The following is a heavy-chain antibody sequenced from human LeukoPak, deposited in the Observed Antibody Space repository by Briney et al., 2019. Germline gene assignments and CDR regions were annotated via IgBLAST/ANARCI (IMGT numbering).Heavy chain of an antibody. J-gene: IGHJ4*02. CDR3: ARDIVVVPAAMSEPDY. CDR1: GYTFTGYY. D-gene: IGHD2-2*01. CDR2: INPNSGGT. Sequence: ASVKVSCKASGYTFTGYYMHWVRQAPGQGLEWMGWINPNSGGTNCAQKFQGRVTMTRDTSISTAYMELSRLRSDDTAVYYRARDIVVVPAAMSEPDYWGQGTLVTVSS. V-gene: IGHV1-2*02.